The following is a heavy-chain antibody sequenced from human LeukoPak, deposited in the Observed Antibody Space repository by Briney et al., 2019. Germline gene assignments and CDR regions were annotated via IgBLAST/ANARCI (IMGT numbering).Heavy chain of an antibody. CDR3: ARGDFCSKSNCYLRPMDV. CDR1: GGSISDYY. D-gene: IGHD3-3*01. V-gene: IGHV4-59*01. J-gene: IGHJ6*03. Sequence: SQTLSLTCTVSGGSISDYYWNWIRHPPGNGLEWLGYIYYSGSTTYNPSLKSRVTMSVDTAKNQFSLKLRPVTAADTAVYYCARGDFCSKSNCYLRPMDVWGKGTTVTVSS. CDR2: IYYSGST.